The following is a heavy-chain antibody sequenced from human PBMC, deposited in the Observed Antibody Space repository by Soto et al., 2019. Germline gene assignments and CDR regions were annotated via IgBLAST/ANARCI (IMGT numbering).Heavy chain of an antibody. Sequence: ASVKVSCKXSGYTLTELSMHWVRQAPGKGLEWMGGFDPEDGETIYAQKFQGRVTMTEDTSTDTAYMELSSLRSEDTAVYYCATRTLENYGGREPFSFYFDYWGQGTLVTVSS. CDR3: ATRTLENYGGREPFSFYFDY. CDR1: GYTLTELS. V-gene: IGHV1-24*01. CDR2: FDPEDGET. J-gene: IGHJ4*02. D-gene: IGHD4-17*01.